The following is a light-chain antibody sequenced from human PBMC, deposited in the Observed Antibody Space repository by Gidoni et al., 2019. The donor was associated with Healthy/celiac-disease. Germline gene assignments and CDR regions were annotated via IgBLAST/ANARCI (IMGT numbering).Light chain of an antibody. V-gene: IGKV2-30*02. J-gene: IGKJ2*01. CDR2: TVS. CDR1: QSLVHSDGNTY. Sequence: DVVMTQSPLSLPVTLGQPASISCRSSQSLVHSDGNTYLNWFQQRPGQSPRRLLYTVSNRDSGVPDRFSGSGSGTDFTLKISRVEAEDVGVYYCMQGTHLYTLGQXTKLEIK. CDR3: MQGTHLYT.